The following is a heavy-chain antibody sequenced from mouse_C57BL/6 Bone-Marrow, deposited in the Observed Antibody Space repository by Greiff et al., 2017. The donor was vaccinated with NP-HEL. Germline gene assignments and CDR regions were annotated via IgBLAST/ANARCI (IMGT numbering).Heavy chain of an antibody. CDR1: GFTFTDYY. CDR2: ISHGGGST. J-gene: IGHJ1*03. D-gene: IGHD1-1*01. Sequence: EVQLVESGGGLVQPGGSLKLSCTASGFTFTDYYMYWVRQTPEKRLEWVAYISHGGGSTYYPDTVKGRFTISRDNSTNTLYLQMSRLKSEDAAMYYCGGGTTVGKNWDLDVWGKGTSVTVSS. V-gene: IGHV5-12*01. CDR3: GGGTTVGKNWDLDV.